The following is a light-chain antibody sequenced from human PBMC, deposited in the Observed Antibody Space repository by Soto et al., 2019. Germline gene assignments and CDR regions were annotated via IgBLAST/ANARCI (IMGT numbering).Light chain of an antibody. J-gene: IGKJ4*01. CDR1: QSVSNN. V-gene: IGKV3-15*01. CDR2: AIF. CDR3: QQYNSMSLT. Sequence: EIVMTQSPATLSVSPGERATLSCRASQSVSNNLAWYQQKPGQAPRLLIYAIFTRATGIPARFSGSGSETEFTLTISSLQSEDFATYFCQQYNSMSLTFGGGTKVEL.